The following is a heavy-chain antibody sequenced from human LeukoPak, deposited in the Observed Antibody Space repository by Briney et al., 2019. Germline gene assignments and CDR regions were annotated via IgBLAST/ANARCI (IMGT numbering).Heavy chain of an antibody. CDR2: IYYSGST. D-gene: IGHD1-26*01. Sequence: SGTLSLTCTVSGGSISSYYWSWIRQPPGKGLEWIGYIYYSGSTNYNPSLKSRVTISVDTSKNQFSLKLSSVTAADTAVYYCAYEAYSGSYYVDYWGQGTLVTVSS. CDR1: GGSISSYY. CDR3: AYEAYSGSYYVDY. V-gene: IGHV4-59*08. J-gene: IGHJ4*02.